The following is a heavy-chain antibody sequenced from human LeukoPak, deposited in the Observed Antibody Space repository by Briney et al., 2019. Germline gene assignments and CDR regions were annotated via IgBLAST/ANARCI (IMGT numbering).Heavy chain of an antibody. CDR1: GFTFSNYW. J-gene: IGHJ4*02. CDR3: VRDGGVSGYDLLDY. CDR2: INQDGSEE. V-gene: IGHV3-7*01. Sequence: QSGGSLRLSCAASGFTFSNYWMTWVRQAPGKGLEWVAHINQDGSEEHYMDSVKARFTISRDNAKNSLSLQMNSLRAEDTAVYYRVRDGGVSGYDLLDYWGQGTLVTVSS. D-gene: IGHD5-12*01.